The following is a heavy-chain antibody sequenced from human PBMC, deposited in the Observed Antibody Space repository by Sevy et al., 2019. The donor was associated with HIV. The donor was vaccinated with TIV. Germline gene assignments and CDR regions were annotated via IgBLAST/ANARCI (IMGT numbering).Heavy chain of an antibody. CDR2: INHSGST. CDR3: ERGRSGRSSWYRAYYFDY. D-gene: IGHD6-13*01. CDR1: GGSFSGYY. V-gene: IGHV4-34*01. J-gene: IGHJ4*02. Sequence: SETLSLTCAVYGGSFSGYYWSWIRQPPGKGLEWIGEINHSGSTNYNPSLKSRVTISVDTSKNQFSLKLSSVTAADTAVYYCERGRSGRSSWYRAYYFDYWGQGTLVTVSS.